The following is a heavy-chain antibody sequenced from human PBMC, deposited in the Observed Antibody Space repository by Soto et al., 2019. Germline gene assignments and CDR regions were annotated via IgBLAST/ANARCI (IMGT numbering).Heavy chain of an antibody. CDR3: ATLMPDVETMIVVVTSPDFDY. CDR1: GHRFTSYW. Sequence: ESLKVSCEGCGHRFTSYWIMWVRQMPGKGLEFMGRIDPSDSYTNYSPSFQGHVTISADKSISTAYLQWRSLKASDTAMYYCATLMPDVETMIVVVTSPDFDYWGQGTLVTVSS. V-gene: IGHV5-10-1*01. D-gene: IGHD3-22*01. CDR2: IDPSDSYT. J-gene: IGHJ4*02.